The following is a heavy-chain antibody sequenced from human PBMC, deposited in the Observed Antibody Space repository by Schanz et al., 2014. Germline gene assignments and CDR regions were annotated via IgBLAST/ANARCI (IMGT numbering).Heavy chain of an antibody. Sequence: DVQLVESGGGLAQPGGSLRLSCVASGFMFTKYAMNWVRQAPGKGLECVSIIYSDGSTYYVDSVKGRFIISRDNSKNTVYLQMNSLRAEDTAVYYCARDPGGTKTHGLWGQGTLVTVSS. J-gene: IGHJ4*02. V-gene: IGHV3-66*01. CDR3: ARDPGGTKTHGL. D-gene: IGHD2-15*01. CDR2: IYSDGST. CDR1: GFMFTKYA.